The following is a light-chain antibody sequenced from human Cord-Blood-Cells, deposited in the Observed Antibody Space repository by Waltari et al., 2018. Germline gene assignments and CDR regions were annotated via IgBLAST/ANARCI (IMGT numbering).Light chain of an antibody. V-gene: IGKV1-39*01. J-gene: IGKJ1*01. CDR3: QQSYSTPRT. Sequence: DIQMTQSPSSLSASVGDRVTITCRASQSISSCLNWYQQKPGKAPKLLIYAASSLQSGVPSRFSGSGSGTDFTLTISSLQPEDVAAYYCQQSYSTPRTFGQGTKVEIK. CDR2: AAS. CDR1: QSISSC.